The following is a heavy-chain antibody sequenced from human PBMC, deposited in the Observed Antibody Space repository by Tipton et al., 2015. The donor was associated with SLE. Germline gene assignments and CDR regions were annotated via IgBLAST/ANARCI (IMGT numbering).Heavy chain of an antibody. CDR3: ARVKAPYYSGSGSYYYFDY. CDR2: INHSGSS. Sequence: TLSLTCAVYGESFSGYYWSWFRQSPGKGLEWIGEINHSGSSNFNPSLKSRVTMSLDKSKNQFSLRLSSVTAADTAVYYCARVKAPYYSGSGSYYYFDYWGQGTLVTVSS. CDR1: GESFSGYY. D-gene: IGHD3-10*01. V-gene: IGHV4-34*01. J-gene: IGHJ4*02.